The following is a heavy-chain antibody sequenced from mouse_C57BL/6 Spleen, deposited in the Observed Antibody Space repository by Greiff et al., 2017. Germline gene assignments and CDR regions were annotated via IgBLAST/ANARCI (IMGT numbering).Heavy chain of an antibody. V-gene: IGHV1-82*01. CDR1: GYAFSSSW. CDR3: ARSLGGRWPYAMDY. J-gene: IGHJ4*01. D-gene: IGHD2-10*02. Sequence: VQLQESGPELVKPGASVKISCKASGYAFSSSWMNWVKQRPGKGLEWIGRIYPGDGDTNYNGKFKGKATLTADKSSSTAYMQLSSLTSEDSAVYFCARSLGGRWPYAMDYWGQGTSVTVSS. CDR2: IYPGDGDT.